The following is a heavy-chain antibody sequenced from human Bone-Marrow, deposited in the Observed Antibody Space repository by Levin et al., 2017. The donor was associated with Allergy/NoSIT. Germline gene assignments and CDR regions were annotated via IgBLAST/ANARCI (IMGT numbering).Heavy chain of an antibody. V-gene: IGHV1-2*02. Sequence: ASVKVSCKASGYTFSDYYMHWVRQAPGQGLEWMGWINLNSGATDSAPKFQGRVTMTRDPSITTAFMDLSRLRSDDTAVYYCARVLRTSSPDSWGQGTLVTVSS. D-gene: IGHD3/OR15-3a*01. CDR2: INLNSGAT. J-gene: IGHJ4*02. CDR1: GYTFSDYY. CDR3: ARVLRTSSPDS.